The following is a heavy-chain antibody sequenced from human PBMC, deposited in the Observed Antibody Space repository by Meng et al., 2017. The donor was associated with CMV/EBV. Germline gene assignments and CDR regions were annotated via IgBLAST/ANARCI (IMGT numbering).Heavy chain of an antibody. CDR1: GYTFMGFG. J-gene: IGHJ4*02. CDR2: ISTYNGDT. D-gene: IGHD2-2*01. V-gene: IGHV1-18*01. CDR3: ARHYCSSDICYGYLDY. Sequence: ASVKVSCKPSGYTFMGFGISWVRLAPGQGLEWMGWISTYNGDTNFAQKFQGRVTMTTDTSTSTVYMELRSLRSDDTAVYYCARHYCSSDICYGYLDYWGQGTLVTVSS.